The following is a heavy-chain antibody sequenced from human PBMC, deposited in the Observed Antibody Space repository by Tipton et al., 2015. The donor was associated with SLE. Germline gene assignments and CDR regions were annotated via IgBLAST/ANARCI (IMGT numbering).Heavy chain of an antibody. D-gene: IGHD2-15*01. Sequence: GLVKPSETLSLTCTVSGGSISSHYCNWIRQPPGKGLEWIGYIYSSGNTNYNPSLKSRVTISVDTSKNQFSLKLGSVTAADTAVYYCAGAWQGYCSGGTCYVLDYWGQGTLVTVSS. V-gene: IGHV4-59*11. CDR1: GGSISSHY. J-gene: IGHJ4*02. CDR2: IYSSGNT. CDR3: AGAWQGYCSGGTCYVLDY.